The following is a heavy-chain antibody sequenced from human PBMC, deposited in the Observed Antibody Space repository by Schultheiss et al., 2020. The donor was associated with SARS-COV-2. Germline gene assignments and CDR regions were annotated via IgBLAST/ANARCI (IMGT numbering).Heavy chain of an antibody. D-gene: IGHD3-16*02. CDR1: GFTFSSYW. CDR2: IKQDGSEK. Sequence: GGSLRLSCAASGFTFSSYWMSWVLQAPGKGLEWVANIKQDGSEKYYVDSVKGRFTISRDNAKNSLYLQMNSLRAEDTAVYYCARDIQLSYYDYVWGSYLPPYYFDYWGQGTLVTVSS. V-gene: IGHV3-7*01. J-gene: IGHJ4*02. CDR3: ARDIQLSYYDYVWGSYLPPYYFDY.